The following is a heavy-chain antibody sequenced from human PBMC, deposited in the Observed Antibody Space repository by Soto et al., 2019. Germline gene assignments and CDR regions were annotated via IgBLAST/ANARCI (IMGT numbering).Heavy chain of an antibody. J-gene: IGHJ4*02. CDR3: AAPDYGDYFTGY. Sequence: GSRRLSCAASGCTFSSYAMSWGRQAPGKGLEWVSAISGSGGSTYYADSVKGRFTISRDNSKNTLYLQMNSLRAEDTAVYYCAAPDYGDYFTGYWGQGTLVTVSS. CDR1: GCTFSSYA. V-gene: IGHV3-23*01. CDR2: ISGSGGST. D-gene: IGHD4-17*01.